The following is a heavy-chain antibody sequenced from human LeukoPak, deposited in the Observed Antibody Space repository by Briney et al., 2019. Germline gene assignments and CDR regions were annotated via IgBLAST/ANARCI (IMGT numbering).Heavy chain of an antibody. CDR3: ARLTFPSTWFDL. CDR1: GGSFSGYY. V-gene: IGHV4-34*01. CDR2: INHSGST. D-gene: IGHD2/OR15-2a*01. J-gene: IGHJ5*02. Sequence: SETLSLTCAVYGGSFSGYYWSWIRQPPGKGLEWIGEINHSGSTNYNPSLKSRVTISVDTSKNQFSPKLSSVTAADTAMYYCARLTFPSTWFDLWGQGTLVTVSS.